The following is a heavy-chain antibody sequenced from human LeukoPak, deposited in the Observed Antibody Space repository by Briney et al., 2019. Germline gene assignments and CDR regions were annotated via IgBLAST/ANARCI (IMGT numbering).Heavy chain of an antibody. D-gene: IGHD6-13*01. Sequence: SETLSLTCAVYGGSFSGYYWSWICQPPGKGLEWIGEINHSGSTNYNPSLKSRVTISVDTSKNQFSLKLSSVTAADTAVYYCASGIYGSSWDYWGQGTLVTVSS. V-gene: IGHV4-34*01. CDR1: GGSFSGYY. J-gene: IGHJ4*02. CDR2: INHSGST. CDR3: ASGIYGSSWDY.